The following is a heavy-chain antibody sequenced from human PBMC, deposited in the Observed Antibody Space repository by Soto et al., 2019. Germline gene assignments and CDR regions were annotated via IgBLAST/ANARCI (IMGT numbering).Heavy chain of an antibody. CDR2: ISNDGYDK. V-gene: IGHV3-30*18. D-gene: IGHD3-3*01. CDR1: GFTVSSYY. Sequence: GGSLRLSCAASGFTVSSYYMSWVRQAPGKGLDWVAFISNDGYDKYYADSVKGRFTISRDNSNNMVFLEMNNLRAEDTAVYYCAKDKGLRFLGWFPLRAITGGQGTLVTVSS. CDR3: AKDKGLRFLGWFPLRAIT. J-gene: IGHJ4*02.